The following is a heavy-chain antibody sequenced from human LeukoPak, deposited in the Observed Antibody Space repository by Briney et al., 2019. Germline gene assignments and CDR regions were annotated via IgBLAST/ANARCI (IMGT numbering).Heavy chain of an antibody. V-gene: IGHV3-7*01. Sequence: GGSLRLSCAASGFTFSNYYMSWVRQAPGKGLEWVANINQDGSEKNYVDSVEGRFTISRDNAKNSLYLQMNSLRAEDTAVYYCTRDPEVPMDVWGQGTTVTVSS. J-gene: IGHJ6*02. D-gene: IGHD2-2*01. CDR3: TRDPEVPMDV. CDR1: GFTFSNYY. CDR2: INQDGSEK.